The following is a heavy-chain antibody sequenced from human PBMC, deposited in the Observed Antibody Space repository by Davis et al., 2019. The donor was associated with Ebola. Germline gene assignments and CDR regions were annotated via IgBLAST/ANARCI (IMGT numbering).Heavy chain of an antibody. Sequence: PGGSLRLSCTVSGGSISSYYWSWIRQPPGKGLEWIGYIYHSGSTYYNPSLKSRVTISVDTSKNQFSLKLNSVTAADTAVYYCARVNGGQWFDYWGQGTLVTVSS. CDR2: IYHSGST. CDR3: ARVNGGQWFDY. V-gene: IGHV4-59*12. J-gene: IGHJ4*02. D-gene: IGHD6-19*01. CDR1: GGSISSYY.